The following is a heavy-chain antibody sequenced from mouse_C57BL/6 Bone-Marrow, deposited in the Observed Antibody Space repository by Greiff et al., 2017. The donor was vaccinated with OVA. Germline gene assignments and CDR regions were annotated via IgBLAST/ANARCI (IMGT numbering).Heavy chain of an antibody. D-gene: IGHD1-1*01. CDR1: GYTFTSYW. V-gene: IGHV1-64*01. CDR2: IHPNSGST. J-gene: IGHJ2*01. Sequence: QVQLQQPGAELVKPGASVKLSCKASGYTFTSYWMHWVKQRPGQGLEWIGMIHPNSGSTNYNEKFKSKATLTVDKSSSTAYMQLSSLTSEDSAVYYGARDYYGSSRSRRTLDYWGQGTTLTVSS. CDR3: ARDYYGSSRSRRTLDY.